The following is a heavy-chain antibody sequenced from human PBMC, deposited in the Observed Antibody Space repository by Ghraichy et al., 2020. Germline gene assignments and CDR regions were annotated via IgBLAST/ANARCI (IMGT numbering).Heavy chain of an antibody. J-gene: IGHJ4*02. D-gene: IGHD2-2*01. V-gene: IGHV4-61*03. Sequence: SETLSLTCTVSGGSVSSGSYYWSWIRQAPGKGLEWIGYIAFTGSVNFNSSLNSRVTISRDTSKNVFALRLNSVTASDTAVYYCARGRGGGIVVVPAALNFDIWGQGTLVTVSS. CDR3: ARGRGGGIVVVPAALNFDI. CDR1: GGSVSSGSYY. CDR2: IAFTGSV.